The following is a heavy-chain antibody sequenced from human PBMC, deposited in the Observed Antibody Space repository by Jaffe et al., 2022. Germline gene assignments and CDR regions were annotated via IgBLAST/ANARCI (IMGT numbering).Heavy chain of an antibody. CDR3: ARDGSASYYDFWSGYYGFYFDY. J-gene: IGHJ4*02. CDR2: IKQDGSEK. CDR1: GFTFSSYW. Sequence: EVQLVESGGGLVQPGGSLRLSCAASGFTFSSYWMSWVRQAPGKGLEWVANIKQDGSEKYYVDSVKGRFTISRDNAKNSLYLQMNSLRAEDTAVYYCARDGSASYYDFWSGYYGFYFDYWGQGTLVTVSS. V-gene: IGHV3-7*01. D-gene: IGHD3-3*01.